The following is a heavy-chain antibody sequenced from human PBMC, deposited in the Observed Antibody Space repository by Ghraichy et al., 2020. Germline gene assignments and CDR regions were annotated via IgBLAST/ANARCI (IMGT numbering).Heavy chain of an antibody. CDR3: ARIFYYDSSSYDLSWFFDF. CDR1: GFNLSDYF. Sequence: GSLRLSCEASGFNLSDYFMTWIRQAPGKGPEWLSYISSRNTFTNYADSVKGRFTISRDNAKNSLYLQMNRLSAEDTAVYYCARIFYYDSSSYDLSWFFDFWGQGTLVTVSS. D-gene: IGHD3-22*01. CDR2: ISSRNTFT. J-gene: IGHJ4*02. V-gene: IGHV3-11*06.